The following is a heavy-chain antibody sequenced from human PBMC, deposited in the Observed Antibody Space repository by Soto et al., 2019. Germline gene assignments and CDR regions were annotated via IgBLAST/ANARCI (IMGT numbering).Heavy chain of an antibody. Sequence: GESLKISCKGSGYSFTSYWISWVRQMPGKGLEWMGRIDPSDSYTNYSPSFQGHVTISADKSISTAYLQWSSLKASDTAMYYCARHSPCGSCYLSGGNWFDPWGQGNMVTVSS. D-gene: IGHD2-15*01. CDR2: IDPSDSYT. CDR1: GYSFTSYW. V-gene: IGHV5-10-1*01. J-gene: IGHJ5*02. CDR3: ARHSPCGSCYLSGGNWFDP.